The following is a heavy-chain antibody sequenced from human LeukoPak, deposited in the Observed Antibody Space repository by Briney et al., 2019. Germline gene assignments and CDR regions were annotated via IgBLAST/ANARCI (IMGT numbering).Heavy chain of an antibody. CDR2: IYSGGST. CDR3: ARDLSVPGLGGY. D-gene: IGHD3-16*01. V-gene: IGHV3-66*01. CDR1: GFTVSSNY. J-gene: IGHJ4*02. Sequence: GGSLRLSCAASGFTVSSNYMSWVRQAPGKGLEWVSVIYSGGSTYYADSVKGRFTISRDNSKNTLYLQMNSLRAEDTAVYCCARDLSVPGLGGYWGQGTLVTVSS.